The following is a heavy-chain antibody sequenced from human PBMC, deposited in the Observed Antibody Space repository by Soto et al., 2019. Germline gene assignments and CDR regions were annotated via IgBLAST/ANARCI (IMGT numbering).Heavy chain of an antibody. V-gene: IGHV4-59*08. J-gene: IGHJ5*02. CDR1: GGSISSYY. Sequence: SETLSLTCTVSGGSISSYYWSWIRQPPGKGLEWIGYIYYSGSTNYNPSLKSRVTISVDTSKNQFSLKLSSVTAADTAVYYCARLVGATYNWFDPWGQGTRVTVSS. D-gene: IGHD1-26*01. CDR2: IYYSGST. CDR3: ARLVGATYNWFDP.